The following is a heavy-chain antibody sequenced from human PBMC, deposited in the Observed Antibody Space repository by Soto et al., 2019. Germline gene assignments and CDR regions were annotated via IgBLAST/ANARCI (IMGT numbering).Heavy chain of an antibody. CDR3: ARGSITMVRGVTPRYAFEDYYYYMDV. Sequence: ASVKVSCKASGYTFTSYDINWVRQATGQGLEWMGWMNPNSGNTGYAQKFQGRVTMTRNTSISTAYMELSSLRSEDTDVYYCARGSITMVRGVTPRYAFEDYYYYMDVWGKGTTVTVSS. D-gene: IGHD3-10*01. CDR1: GYTFTSYD. V-gene: IGHV1-8*01. CDR2: MNPNSGNT. J-gene: IGHJ6*03.